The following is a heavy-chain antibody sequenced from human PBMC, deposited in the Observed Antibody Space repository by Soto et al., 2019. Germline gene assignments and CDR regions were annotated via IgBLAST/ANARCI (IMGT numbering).Heavy chain of an antibody. V-gene: IGHV3-21*01. J-gene: IGHJ1*01. CDR3: ARDSAYSSSWGKYFQH. CDR1: GFTFSSYS. D-gene: IGHD6-13*01. CDR2: ISSSSSYI. Sequence: EVQLVESGGGLVKPGGSLRLSCAASGFTFSSYSMNCVRQAPGKGLEWVSSISSSSSYIYYADSVKGRFTISRDNAKNSLYLQMNSLRAEDTAVYYCARDSAYSSSWGKYFQHWGQGTLVTVSS.